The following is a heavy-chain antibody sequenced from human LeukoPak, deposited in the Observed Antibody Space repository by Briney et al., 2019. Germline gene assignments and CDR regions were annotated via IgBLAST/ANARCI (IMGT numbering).Heavy chain of an antibody. Sequence: ASVKVSCKASGYTFNGYYIHWVRQAPGQGLEWMGWINPNSGGTNYAQKFQGRVTMTRDTSISTAYMELSRLRSDDTAVYYCARGYCSSTSCHTAAGDDYWGQGTLVTVSS. CDR2: INPNSGGT. D-gene: IGHD2-2*02. CDR3: ARGYCSSTSCHTAAGDDY. J-gene: IGHJ4*02. V-gene: IGHV1-2*02. CDR1: GYTFNGYY.